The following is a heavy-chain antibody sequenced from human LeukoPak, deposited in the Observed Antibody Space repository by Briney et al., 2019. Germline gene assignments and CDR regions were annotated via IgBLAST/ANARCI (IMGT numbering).Heavy chain of an antibody. V-gene: IGHV4-39*07. J-gene: IGHJ4*02. Sequence: SETLSLTCTVSGGSISSSSYYWGWIRQPPGKGLEWIGSIYYSGSTYYNPSLKSRVTISVDTSKNQFSLKLSSVTAADTAVYYCARLFSNYGSGWYDEGGYFDYWGQGTLVTVSS. D-gene: IGHD6-19*01. CDR3: ARLFSNYGSGWYDEGGYFDY. CDR1: GGSISSSSYY. CDR2: IYYSGST.